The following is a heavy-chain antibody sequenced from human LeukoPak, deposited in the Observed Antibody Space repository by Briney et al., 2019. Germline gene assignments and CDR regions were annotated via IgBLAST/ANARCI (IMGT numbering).Heavy chain of an antibody. CDR1: GGSISSYY. D-gene: IGHD6-19*01. Sequence: PSETLSLTCTASGGSISSYYWGWIRQPPGKGLEWIGSIYYSGSTYYNPSLKSRVTISVDTSKNQFSLKLRSVTAADTAVYYCARRSGSANFDYWGQGTLVTVSS. J-gene: IGHJ4*02. CDR2: IYYSGST. V-gene: IGHV4-39*01. CDR3: ARRSGSANFDY.